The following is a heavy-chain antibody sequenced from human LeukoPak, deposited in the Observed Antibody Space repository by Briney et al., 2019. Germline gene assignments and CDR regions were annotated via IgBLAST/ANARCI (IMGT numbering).Heavy chain of an antibody. V-gene: IGHV4-30-2*06. CDR3: ARGYYDSSGYLAPDY. J-gene: IGHJ4*02. CDR2: IFLTGST. D-gene: IGHD3-22*01. CDR1: GGSISSDVYY. Sequence: SETLSLTCTVSGGSISSDVYYWTWIRQSPGKGLEWIGYIFLTGSTSYNPSPKSRVTISVDKSKNQFYLKLSSVTAADTAVYYCARGYYDSSGYLAPDYWGQGTLVTVSS.